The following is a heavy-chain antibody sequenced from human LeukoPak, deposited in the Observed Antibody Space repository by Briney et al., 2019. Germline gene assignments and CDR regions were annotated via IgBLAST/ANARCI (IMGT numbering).Heavy chain of an antibody. V-gene: IGHV4-39*07. D-gene: IGHD2-15*01. J-gene: IGHJ3*02. Sequence: SETLSLTCTVSGGSISSITYLWGWIRQPPGKGLEWLGSIYYSGTTYYNPSLKGRVTISVDTSKNQFSLKLNSVTAADTAVYYCAREMGGRLADAFDIWGQGAMVTVSS. CDR3: AREMGGRLADAFDI. CDR2: IYYSGTT. CDR1: GGSISSITYL.